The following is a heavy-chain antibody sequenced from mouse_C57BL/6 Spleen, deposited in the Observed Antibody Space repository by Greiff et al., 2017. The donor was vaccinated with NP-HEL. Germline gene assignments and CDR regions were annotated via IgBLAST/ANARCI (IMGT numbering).Heavy chain of an antibody. CDR2: INPSSGYT. CDR3: AIYGNYERVYAMDY. V-gene: IGHV1-7*01. CDR1: GYTFTSYW. Sequence: QVQLQQSGAELAKPGASVKLSCKASGYTFTSYWMHWVKQRPGQGLEWIGYINPSSGYTKYNQKFKDKAPLTAAKSSSTAYMQLSSLTYEDAAVYYCAIYGNYERVYAMDYWGQGTSVTVSS. J-gene: IGHJ4*01. D-gene: IGHD2-1*01.